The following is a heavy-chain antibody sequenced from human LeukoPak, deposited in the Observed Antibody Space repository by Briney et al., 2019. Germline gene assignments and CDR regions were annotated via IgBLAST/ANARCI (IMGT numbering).Heavy chain of an antibody. CDR1: GFTVSSNY. CDR3: ARESGYSSGWYEGYFDF. D-gene: IGHD6-19*01. Sequence: GGSLRLSCAASGFTVSSNYMSWVRQAPGKGLEWVSVIYSGGSTYYADSVKGRFTISRDNSKNTLYLQMNSLRAEDTAVYYCARESGYSSGWYEGYFDFWGQGTLVTVSS. CDR2: IYSGGST. J-gene: IGHJ4*02. V-gene: IGHV3-53*01.